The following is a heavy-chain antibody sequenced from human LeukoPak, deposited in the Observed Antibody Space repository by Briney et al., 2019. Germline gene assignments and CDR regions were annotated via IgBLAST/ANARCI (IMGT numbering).Heavy chain of an antibody. CDR1: GGSFSVYY. Sequence: SETLSLTCAVYGGSFSVYYWSWIRQPPGKGLEWIGEINHSGSTNYNPSLKSRVTISVDTSKNQFSLKLSSVTAADTAVYYCARAPYARFAHSDYWGQGTLVTVSS. D-gene: IGHD4-17*01. J-gene: IGHJ4*02. V-gene: IGHV4-34*01. CDR2: INHSGST. CDR3: ARAPYARFAHSDY.